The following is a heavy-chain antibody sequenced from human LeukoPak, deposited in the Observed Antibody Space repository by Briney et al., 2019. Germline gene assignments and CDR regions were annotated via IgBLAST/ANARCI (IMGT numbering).Heavy chain of an antibody. J-gene: IGHJ4*02. CDR1: GGSISSYY. CDR3: ARVSPGSGSYYFDF. CDR2: IYYSGST. V-gene: IGHV4-59*01. Sequence: PSETLSLTCTVSGGSISSYYWSWFRQPPGKGLEWIGSIYYSGSTNYNPSLKSRVTISVDTSKNRFSLQLSSVTAADTAVYYCARVSPGSGSYYFDFWGQGTLVTVSS. D-gene: IGHD3-10*01.